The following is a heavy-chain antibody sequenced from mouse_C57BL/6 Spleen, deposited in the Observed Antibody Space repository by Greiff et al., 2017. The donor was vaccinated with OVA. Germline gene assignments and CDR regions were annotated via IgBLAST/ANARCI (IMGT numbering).Heavy chain of an antibody. Sequence: QVHVKQSGTELVKPGASVKLSCKASGYTFTSYWMHWVKQRPGQGLEWIGNINPSNGGTNYNEKFKSKATLTVDKSSSTAYMQLSSLTSEDSAVYYCARRDSREVWFAYWGQGTLVTVSA. CDR2: INPSNGGT. CDR1: GYTFTSYW. J-gene: IGHJ3*01. V-gene: IGHV1-53*01. CDR3: ARRDSREVWFAY.